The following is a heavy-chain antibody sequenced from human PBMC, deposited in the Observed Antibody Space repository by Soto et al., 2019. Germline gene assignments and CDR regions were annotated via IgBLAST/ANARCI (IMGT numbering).Heavy chain of an antibody. V-gene: IGHV1-3*04. Sequence: ASVKVSGKTSGYSFTTYFMHWVRQAPGQRLEWMGWINTGNGDTKYSQQFQGRVTIARDTSASTTYMELSSLRSEDTAVYYCARPYSNSWSTYFDYWGQGTLVTVSS. CDR1: GYSFTTYF. CDR2: INTGNGDT. J-gene: IGHJ4*02. D-gene: IGHD6-13*01. CDR3: ARPYSNSWSTYFDY.